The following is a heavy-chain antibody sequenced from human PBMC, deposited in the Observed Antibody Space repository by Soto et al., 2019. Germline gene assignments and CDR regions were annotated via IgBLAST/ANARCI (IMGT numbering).Heavy chain of an antibody. J-gene: IGHJ6*02. CDR1: GGTFNNYA. V-gene: IGHV1-69*01. Sequence: QVLLVQSGPEVKKPGSSVNVSCKASGGTFNNYAINWVRQAPGKGLEWMGGIIPTFGTGNHAQKFQGRVTITADESRTTAYMELNSLRSEDTGIYYCASFDGTLVRGGRSSPYEMDVWGQGTTVIVSS. D-gene: IGHD3-10*01. CDR2: IIPTFGTG. CDR3: ASFDGTLVRGGRSSPYEMDV.